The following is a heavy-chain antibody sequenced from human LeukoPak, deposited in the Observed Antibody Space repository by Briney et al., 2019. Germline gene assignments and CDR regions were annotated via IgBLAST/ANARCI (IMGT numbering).Heavy chain of an antibody. Sequence: SETLSLTCAVYGGSFSGYYWSWIRQPPGKGLEWIGEINHSGSTNYSPSLKSRVTISVDTSKNQFSLKLSSVTAADTAVYYCARATDGSGWYGGAFDIWGQGTMVTVSS. D-gene: IGHD6-19*01. J-gene: IGHJ3*02. CDR1: GGSFSGYY. CDR2: INHSGST. CDR3: ARATDGSGWYGGAFDI. V-gene: IGHV4-34*01.